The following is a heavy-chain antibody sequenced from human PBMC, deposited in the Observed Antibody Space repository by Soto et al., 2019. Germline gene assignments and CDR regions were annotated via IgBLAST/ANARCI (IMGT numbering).Heavy chain of an antibody. V-gene: IGHV4-59*12. CDR3: ARVPDR. D-gene: IGHD2-2*01. CDR1: GGSLSSDY. Sequence: SETLSLTCSVSGGSLSSDYWSWIRQSPGKGLEWIGYMSHSGSTYYNPSLKSRVTISVDRSKNQFSLKLSSVTAADTAVYYCARVPDRWGQGTLVTVSS. CDR2: MSHSGST. J-gene: IGHJ5*02.